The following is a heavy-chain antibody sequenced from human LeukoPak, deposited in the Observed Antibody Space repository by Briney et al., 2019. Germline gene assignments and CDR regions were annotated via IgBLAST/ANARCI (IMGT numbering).Heavy chain of an antibody. CDR2: IKQDGSEK. Sequence: GGSLRLSCAASGFTFSNYWMIWVRQAPGKGLEWVGNIKQDGSEKRYADSVRGRFSISRDNAQTSLYLQMNSLRAEDTAVCYCARASDPWLQLTWGQGTLVTVSS. CDR1: GFTFSNYW. V-gene: IGHV3-7*05. CDR3: ARASDPWLQLT. D-gene: IGHD5-24*01. J-gene: IGHJ5*02.